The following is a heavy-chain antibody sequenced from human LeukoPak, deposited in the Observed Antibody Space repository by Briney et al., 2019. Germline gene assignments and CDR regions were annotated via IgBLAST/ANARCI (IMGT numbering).Heavy chain of an antibody. J-gene: IGHJ5*02. CDR2: ISGSGGST. D-gene: IGHD5-18*01. CDR3: AKGSRVDTAMVS. CDR1: GFTFRIYA. Sequence: GGSLRLSCAASGFTFRIYAMSWGRQAPGEGLGWVSAISGSGGSTYYADSVKGRFTISRDNSKNTLYLQMNSLRAEDTAVYYCAKGSRVDTAMVSWGQGTLVTVSS. V-gene: IGHV3-23*01.